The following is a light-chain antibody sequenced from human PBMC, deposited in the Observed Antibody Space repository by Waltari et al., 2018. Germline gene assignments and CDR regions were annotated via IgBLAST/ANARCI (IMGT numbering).Light chain of an antibody. V-gene: IGLV3-21*04. CDR3: QVWDSSTDHSWV. J-gene: IGLJ3*02. Sequence: SYVLTQPPSVSVAPVETARITCGGDNLVYNSVPWYQQRPGQAPVLVISYDHDRPSGIPERFSGSKSGNTATLTIIRVEAGDAADYYCQVWDSSTDHSWVFGGGTRLTVL. CDR1: NLVYNS. CDR2: YDH.